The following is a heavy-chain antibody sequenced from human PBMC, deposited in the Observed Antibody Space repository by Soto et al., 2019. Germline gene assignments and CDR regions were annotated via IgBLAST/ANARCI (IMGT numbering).Heavy chain of an antibody. D-gene: IGHD5-18*01. J-gene: IGHJ5*02. CDR3: ARLPLDTAMVIP. Sequence: GESLKISCKGSGYSFTSYWIGRVRQMPGKGLEWMGRIDPSDSYTNYSPSFQGHVTISADKSISTAYLQWSSLKASGTAMYYCARLPLDTAMVIPWGQGTLVTVSS. V-gene: IGHV5-10-1*01. CDR1: GYSFTSYW. CDR2: IDPSDSYT.